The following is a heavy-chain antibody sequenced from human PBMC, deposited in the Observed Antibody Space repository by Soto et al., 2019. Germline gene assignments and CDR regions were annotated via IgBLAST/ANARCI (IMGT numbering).Heavy chain of an antibody. D-gene: IGHD4-17*01. Sequence: EVQLVESGGGLVQPGRSLRLSCAASGFTFDDYAMHWVRQAPGKGLEWVSGISWNSGSIGYADSVKGRFTISRDNAKNSLYLQMNSLRAEDTALYYCAKDIRGGYGEWGYFDLWGRGTLVTVSS. J-gene: IGHJ2*01. CDR2: ISWNSGSI. V-gene: IGHV3-9*01. CDR1: GFTFDDYA. CDR3: AKDIRGGYGEWGYFDL.